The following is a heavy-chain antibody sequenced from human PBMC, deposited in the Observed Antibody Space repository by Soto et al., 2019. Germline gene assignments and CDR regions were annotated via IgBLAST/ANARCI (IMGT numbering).Heavy chain of an antibody. V-gene: IGHV4-39*01. CDR3: ARQSTTYGSGSYDWFDP. J-gene: IGHJ5*02. D-gene: IGHD3-10*01. Sequence: ETLSLTCTVSGGSISSSSYYWGWIRQPPGKGLEWIGSIYYSGSTYYNPSLKSRVTISVDTSKNQFSLKLSSVTAADTAVSYCARQSTTYGSGSYDWFDPWGQGTLVTVSS. CDR2: IYYSGST. CDR1: GGSISSSSYY.